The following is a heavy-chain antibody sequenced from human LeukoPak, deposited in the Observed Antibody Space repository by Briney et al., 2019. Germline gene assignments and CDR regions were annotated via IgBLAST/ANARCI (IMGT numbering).Heavy chain of an antibody. Sequence: SETLSLTCTVSGGSISSSSYYWGWIRQPPGKGLAWIGSIYYSGSTYYNPSLKSRVTIYVDTSKNQFSLKLSSVTAADTAVYYCARGWRYWGQGTLVTVSS. D-gene: IGHD3-3*01. CDR3: ARGWRY. CDR1: GGSISSSSYY. CDR2: IYYSGST. V-gene: IGHV4-39*01. J-gene: IGHJ4*02.